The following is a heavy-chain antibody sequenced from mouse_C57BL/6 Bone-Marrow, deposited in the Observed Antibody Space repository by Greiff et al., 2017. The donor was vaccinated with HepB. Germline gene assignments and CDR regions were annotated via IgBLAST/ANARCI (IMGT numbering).Heavy chain of an antibody. CDR2: ISYSGST. Sequence: VQLKESGPGLAKPSQTLSLTCSVTGYSITSDYWNWIRKFPGNKLEYMGYISYSGSTYYNPSLKSRISITRDTFKNQYYLQLNSVTTEDTATYYCARSGDYGSVYYYAMDYWGQGTSVTVSS. D-gene: IGHD1-1*01. J-gene: IGHJ4*01. CDR3: ARSGDYGSVYYYAMDY. CDR1: GYSITSDY. V-gene: IGHV3-8*01.